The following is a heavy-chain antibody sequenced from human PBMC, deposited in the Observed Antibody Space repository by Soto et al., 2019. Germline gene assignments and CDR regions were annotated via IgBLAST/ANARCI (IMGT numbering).Heavy chain of an antibody. CDR3: GIVVVPAAHPPPYFEPGVHTAPYYYGMDV. CDR1: GGTFSSYA. V-gene: IGHV1-69*13. D-gene: IGHD2-2*01. CDR2: IIPIFGTA. Sequence: GASVKVSCKASGGTFSSYAISWVRQAPGQGLEWMGGIIPIFGTANYAQKFQGRVTITADESTSTAYMELSSLRSEDTAVYYCGIVVVPAAHPPPYFEPGVHTAPYYYGMDVSGQATTVTVSS. J-gene: IGHJ6*02.